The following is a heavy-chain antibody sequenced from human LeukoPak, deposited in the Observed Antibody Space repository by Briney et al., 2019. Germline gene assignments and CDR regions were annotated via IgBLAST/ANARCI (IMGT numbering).Heavy chain of an antibody. Sequence: SGGSLRLSCAASGFTFSSYAMSWVRQAPGKGLEWVSAISGSGGSTYYADSVKGRFTISRDNSKNTLYLQMNSLRAEDTAVYYCAAPRVGSGSYYKGSYYYDMDAWGKGTTVTVSS. V-gene: IGHV3-23*01. CDR2: ISGSGGST. CDR1: GFTFSSYA. J-gene: IGHJ6*04. D-gene: IGHD3-10*01. CDR3: AAPRVGSGSYYKGSYYYDMDA.